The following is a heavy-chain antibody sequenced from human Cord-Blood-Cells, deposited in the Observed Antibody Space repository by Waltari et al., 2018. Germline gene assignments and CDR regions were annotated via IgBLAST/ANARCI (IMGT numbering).Heavy chain of an antibody. J-gene: IGHJ4*02. V-gene: IGHV4-39*01. Sequence: QLQLQESGPGLVKPSETLSLTCTVSGGSISSSSYYWGWIRQPPGKGLEWIGSIYCSGSTYYNPSLKSRVTISVDTSKNQFSLKLSSVTAADTAVYYCARHFRGNDYYDSSGYSDYWGQGTLVTVSS. D-gene: IGHD3-22*01. CDR2: IYCSGST. CDR3: ARHFRGNDYYDSSGYSDY. CDR1: GGSISSSSYY.